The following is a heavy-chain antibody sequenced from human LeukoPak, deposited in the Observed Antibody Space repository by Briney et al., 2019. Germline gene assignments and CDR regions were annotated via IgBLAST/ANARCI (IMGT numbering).Heavy chain of an antibody. CDR2: ISYYGSNK. CDR3: AREDDYNYRLIDY. CDR1: GFTFSTYG. Sequence: PGGTLRLSCVASGFTFSTYGMSWVRQAPGKGLERVAVISYYGSNKYYADSVKGRVTIYRDKSKNTLYLKMKSLKAEDTAVYYCAREDDYNYRLIDYWGQGTLVTVSS. J-gene: IGHJ4*02. D-gene: IGHD5-24*01. V-gene: IGHV3-30*03.